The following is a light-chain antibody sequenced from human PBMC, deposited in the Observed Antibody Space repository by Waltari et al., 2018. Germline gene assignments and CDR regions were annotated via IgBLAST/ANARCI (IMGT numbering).Light chain of an antibody. J-gene: IGKJ3*01. CDR1: HDVSAW. CDR3: LQADNFPFT. CDR2: ASS. V-gene: IGKV1-12*01. Sequence: IQMTQSPSSVSAFVGDRVTITCRASHDVSAWVAWYQHRPGEVPKLLIYASSSLHSGVPSRFSGSGSGTEFTLTINNLQSEDSATYYCLQADNFPFTFGPGTEVDIK.